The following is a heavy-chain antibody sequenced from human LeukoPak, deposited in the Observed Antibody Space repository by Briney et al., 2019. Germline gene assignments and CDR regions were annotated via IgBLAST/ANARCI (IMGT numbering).Heavy chain of an antibody. J-gene: IGHJ4*02. CDR1: GFTLSSYE. CDR2: IDYSGGSS. CDR3: ARANFPGIAVAGTGIDY. Sequence: GGSLRLSCTVSGFTLSSYEMSWIRQAPGKGLEWVSSIDYSGGSSYYADSVKGRFTISRDDSKNTLYLQMNSLRAEDTAVYYCARANFPGIAVAGTGIDYWGQGTLVTVSS. D-gene: IGHD6-19*01. V-gene: IGHV3-23*01.